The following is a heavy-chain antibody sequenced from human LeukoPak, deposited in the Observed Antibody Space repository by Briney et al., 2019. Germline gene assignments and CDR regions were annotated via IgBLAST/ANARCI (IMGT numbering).Heavy chain of an antibody. J-gene: IGHJ4*02. CDR1: GGSISSFY. CDR2: IYYTGST. D-gene: IGHD6-19*01. CDR3: ARVKIQYSSGWQIAGFFDY. Sequence: SETLSLTCTVSGGSISSFYWSWIRQPPGKGLEWIGYIYYTGSTNYNSSLKSRVTISVDKSKNQFSLKLSSVTAADTAVYYCARVKIQYSSGWQIAGFFDYWGQGTLVTVSS. V-gene: IGHV4-59*12.